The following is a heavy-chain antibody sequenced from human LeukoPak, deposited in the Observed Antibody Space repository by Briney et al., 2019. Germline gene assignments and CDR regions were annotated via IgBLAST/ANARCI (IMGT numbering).Heavy chain of an antibody. J-gene: IGHJ6*03. Sequence: SETLSLTCTVSGGSISSYHWSWIRQPPGKGLECIGYIYYSGSTHYNPSLKSRVTISVDTSKNQFSLKLSSVTPEDTAVYYCAREGPYGGNGGVYYYYYMDVWGKGTTVTVSS. CDR3: AREGPYGGNGGVYYYYYMDV. CDR2: IYYSGST. V-gene: IGHV4-59*12. CDR1: GGSISSYH. D-gene: IGHD4-23*01.